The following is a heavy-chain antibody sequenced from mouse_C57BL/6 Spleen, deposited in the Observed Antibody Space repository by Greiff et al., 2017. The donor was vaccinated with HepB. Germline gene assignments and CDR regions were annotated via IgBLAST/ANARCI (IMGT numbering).Heavy chain of an antibody. CDR1: GYTFTSYW. Sequence: QVQLKQPGAELVKPGASVKVSCKASGYTFTSYWMHWVKQRPGQGLEWIGRIHPSDSDTNYNQKFKGKATLTVDKSSSTAYMQLSSLTSEDSAVYYCAIGRFGDAMDYWGQGTSVTVSS. J-gene: IGHJ4*01. CDR2: IHPSDSDT. CDR3: AIGRFGDAMDY. V-gene: IGHV1-74*01.